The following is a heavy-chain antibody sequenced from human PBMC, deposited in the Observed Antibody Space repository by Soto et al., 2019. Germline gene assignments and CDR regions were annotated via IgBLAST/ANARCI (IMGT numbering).Heavy chain of an antibody. V-gene: IGHV5-51*01. CDR1: GYRFTSYW. D-gene: IGHD2-2*01. CDR3: ARHSARSTSWYYGMDV. J-gene: IGHJ6*02. Sequence: GESLKISCKGSGYRFTSYWIGWVRQMPGKGLEWMGIVYPGDSDTRYSPSFEGQVTISADKSITTAYLQWSSLKASDSAMYYCARHSARSTSWYYGMDVWGQGTTVTVSS. CDR2: VYPGDSDT.